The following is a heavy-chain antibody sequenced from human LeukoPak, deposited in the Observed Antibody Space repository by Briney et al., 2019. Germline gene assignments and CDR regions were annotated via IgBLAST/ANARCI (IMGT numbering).Heavy chain of an antibody. J-gene: IGHJ4*02. CDR1: GGTFSSYA. V-gene: IGHV1-69*04. CDR2: IIPILGIA. Sequence: SVKVSCKASGGTFSSYAISWVRQAPGQGLEWMGRIIPILGIANYAQKFQGRVTITADKSTSTAYMELSSLRSEDTAVYYCAREVMDNLRFDYWGQGTLVTVSS. CDR3: AREVMDNLRFDY. D-gene: IGHD1-14*01.